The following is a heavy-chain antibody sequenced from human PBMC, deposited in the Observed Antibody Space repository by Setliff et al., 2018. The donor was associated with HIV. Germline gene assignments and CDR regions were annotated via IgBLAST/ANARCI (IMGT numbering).Heavy chain of an antibody. CDR3: ARLRHNRPWLVVNSPLDS. J-gene: IGHJ4*02. V-gene: IGHV5-51*01. Sequence: GESLTISCKGSGYSFTSYWIGWVRQKPGKGLEWLGIIYPRDSDTRYSPSFQGQVTISADKSITTAYLQWSSLKASDTAMYYCARLRHNRPWLVVNSPLDSWGQGTLVTVSS. CDR2: IYPRDSDT. D-gene: IGHD6-19*01. CDR1: GYSFTSYW.